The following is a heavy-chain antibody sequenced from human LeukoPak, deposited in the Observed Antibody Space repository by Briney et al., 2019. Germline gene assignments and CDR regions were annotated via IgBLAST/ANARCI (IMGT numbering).Heavy chain of an antibody. CDR1: GGSLSSDSYC. J-gene: IGHJ5*02. CDR3: ARGAPRWWFDP. D-gene: IGHD4-23*01. CDR2: IYTYGKT. Sequence: PSEALSLTCTVSGGSLSSDSYCWAWIRHPAGKGLEWIGLIYTYGKTHFTPSRKSRITISVQPSKNQISLKLGSVTAADTARYYCARGAPRWWFDPWGQGILVTVSS. V-gene: IGHV4-61*02.